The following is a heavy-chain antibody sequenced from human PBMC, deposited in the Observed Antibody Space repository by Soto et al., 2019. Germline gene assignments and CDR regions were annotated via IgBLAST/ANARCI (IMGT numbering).Heavy chain of an antibody. Sequence: DVQLVESGGGLVQPGRSLRLSCAASGFTFDDYAMHWVRQAPGKGLEWVSGISWNSGSIGYADSVKGRFTISRDNAKNSLYLQMNSLRAEDTALYYCAKDIGMVRGVSYYFDYWGQGTLVTVSS. CDR2: ISWNSGSI. J-gene: IGHJ4*02. D-gene: IGHD3-10*01. CDR1: GFTFDDYA. V-gene: IGHV3-9*01. CDR3: AKDIGMVRGVSYYFDY.